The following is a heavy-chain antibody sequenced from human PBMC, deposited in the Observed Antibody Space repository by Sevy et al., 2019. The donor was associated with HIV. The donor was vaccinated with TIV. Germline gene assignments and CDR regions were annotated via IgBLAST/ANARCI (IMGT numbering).Heavy chain of an antibody. Sequence: GGSLRLSCAASGFTFSDYWMTWVRQAPGKDLEWVANIKRDGSVKHYVDSVKGRFSDSRDNAKNSLYLHMNSLRADDTALYYCARDSSYCSGDKCYDVFDIWGQGTMVTVSS. CDR2: IKRDGSVK. CDR1: GFTFSDYW. J-gene: IGHJ3*02. CDR3: ARDSSYCSGDKCYDVFDI. V-gene: IGHV3-7*01. D-gene: IGHD2-21*01.